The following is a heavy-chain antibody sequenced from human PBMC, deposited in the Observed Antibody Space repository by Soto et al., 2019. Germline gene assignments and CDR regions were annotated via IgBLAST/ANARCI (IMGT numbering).Heavy chain of an antibody. CDR1: GASISSTTSDNW. J-gene: IGHJ4*02. Sequence: QVHLQESGPGLVRPSVTLSLTCAVSGASISSTTSDNWWSWVRQPPGKGLEWIGEIYHSGSTNYNPSLKSRVTMSVDKSTNQFSLELTSVTAADTAIYYCARMMGATLVDFWGQGTLVIVSS. D-gene: IGHD1-26*01. CDR2: IYHSGST. V-gene: IGHV4-4*02. CDR3: ARMMGATLVDF.